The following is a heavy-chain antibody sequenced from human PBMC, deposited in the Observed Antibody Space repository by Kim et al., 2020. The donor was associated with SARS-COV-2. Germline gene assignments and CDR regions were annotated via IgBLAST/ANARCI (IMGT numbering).Heavy chain of an antibody. J-gene: IGHJ4*02. V-gene: IGHV3-73*01. CDR1: GFTFSGSA. D-gene: IGHD3-10*01. CDR3: TSLGSMVRGVIIPSIG. CDR2: TRSKANSYAT. Sequence: GGSLRLSCAASGFTFSGSAMHWVRQASGKGLEWVGRTRSKANSYATAYAASVKGRFTISRDDSKNTAYLQMNSLKTEDTAVYYCTSLGSMVRGVIIPSIGWGQGTLVTVSS.